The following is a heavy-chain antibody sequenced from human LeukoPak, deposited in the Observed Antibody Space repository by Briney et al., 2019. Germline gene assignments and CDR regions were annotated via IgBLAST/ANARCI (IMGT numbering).Heavy chain of an antibody. J-gene: IGHJ4*02. Sequence: GRSLRLSCAASGFTFSSYGMHWVRQAPGKGLEWVAVISYDGSNKYYADSVKGRFTVSRDNSKNTLYLQMNSLRAEDTAVYYCAKSLNPKYYFDYWGQGTLVTVSS. V-gene: IGHV3-30*18. CDR2: ISYDGSNK. CDR1: GFTFSSYG. CDR3: AKSLNPKYYFDY.